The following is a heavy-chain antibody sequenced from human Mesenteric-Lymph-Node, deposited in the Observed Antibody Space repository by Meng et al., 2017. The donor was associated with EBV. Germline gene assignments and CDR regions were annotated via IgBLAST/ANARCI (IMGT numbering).Heavy chain of an antibody. CDR2: ISVYDGNT. CDR1: GYTFTSYD. V-gene: IGHV1-18*01. D-gene: IGHD5-18*01. J-gene: IGHJ4*02. Sequence: VQMVESGGGLIQPGASVKVSCKASGYTFTSYDISWVRQAPGQGLEWMGWISVYDGNTNYAQRLQGRVTMTTDTSTSTAYLEVRSLRSDDTAVYYCARDLGYSYGYVDYWGQGTLVTVSS. CDR3: ARDLGYSYGYVDY.